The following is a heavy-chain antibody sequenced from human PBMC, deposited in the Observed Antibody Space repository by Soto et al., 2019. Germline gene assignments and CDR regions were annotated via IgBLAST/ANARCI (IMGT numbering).Heavy chain of an antibody. V-gene: IGHV4-34*01. CDR2: INHSGST. CDR3: ARGFVLSSYGSRANFYYYYGMDV. CDR1: GGSFSGYY. J-gene: IGHJ6*02. Sequence: SETLSLTCAVYGGSFSGYYWSWIRQPPGKGLEWIGEINHSGSTNYNPPLKSRVTISVDTSKDQFSLKLSSVTAADTAVYYCARGFVLSSYGSRANFYYYYGMDVWGQGTTVTVSS. D-gene: IGHD5-18*01.